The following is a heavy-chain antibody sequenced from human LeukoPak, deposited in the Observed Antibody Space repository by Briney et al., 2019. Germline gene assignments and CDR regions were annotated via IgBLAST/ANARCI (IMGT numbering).Heavy chain of an antibody. V-gene: IGHV3-30*02. D-gene: IGHD6-13*01. Sequence: PGGSLRLSCAASGFTFSSYGMHWVRQAPGKGLEWVAFIRYDGSNKYYADSVKGRFTISRDNSKNTLYLQMNSLRAEDTAVYYCARDTAAGLYYFDYWGQGTLVTVSS. CDR3: ARDTAAGLYYFDY. J-gene: IGHJ4*02. CDR1: GFTFSSYG. CDR2: IRYDGSNK.